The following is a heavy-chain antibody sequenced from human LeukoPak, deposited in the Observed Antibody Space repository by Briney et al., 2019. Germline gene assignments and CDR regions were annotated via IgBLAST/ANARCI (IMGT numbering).Heavy chain of an antibody. CDR3: AKESQEYSSSWYDY. CDR2: ISGSGGST. D-gene: IGHD6-13*01. J-gene: IGHJ4*02. Sequence: GGSLRLSCAASGFTFSSYWMHWVRQAPGKGLVWVSAISGSGGSTYYADSVKGRFTISRDNSKNTLYLQMNSLRAEDTAVYYCAKESQEYSSSWYDYWGQGTLVTVSS. V-gene: IGHV3-23*01. CDR1: GFTFSSYW.